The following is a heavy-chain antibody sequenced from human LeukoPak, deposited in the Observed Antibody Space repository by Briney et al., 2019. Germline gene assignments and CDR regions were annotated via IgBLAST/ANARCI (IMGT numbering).Heavy chain of an antibody. V-gene: IGHV3-23*01. CDR1: GFTFSDYY. D-gene: IGHD1-7*01. J-gene: IGHJ4*02. CDR2: ISGSGGST. Sequence: GGSLRLSCVASGFTFSDYYMSWIRQAPGKGLEWVSAISGSGGSTYYADSVKGRFTISRDNSKNTLYLQMNSLRAEDTAVYYCAKDKDWNYDYWGQGTLVTVSS. CDR3: AKDKDWNYDY.